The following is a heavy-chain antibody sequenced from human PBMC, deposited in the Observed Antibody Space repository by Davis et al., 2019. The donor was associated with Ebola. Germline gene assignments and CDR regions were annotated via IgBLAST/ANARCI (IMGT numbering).Heavy chain of an antibody. Sequence: GESLKISCAASGFTFSTYSMSWVRQAPGKGLEWVSSISSDSDYIYYADSAKGRFTISRDNAKNSLYLQMNSLRAEDTAVYYCANFWSGYFIWGQGTMVTVSS. J-gene: IGHJ3*02. CDR3: ANFWSGYFI. CDR2: ISSDSDYI. V-gene: IGHV3-21*01. CDR1: GFTFSTYS. D-gene: IGHD3-3*01.